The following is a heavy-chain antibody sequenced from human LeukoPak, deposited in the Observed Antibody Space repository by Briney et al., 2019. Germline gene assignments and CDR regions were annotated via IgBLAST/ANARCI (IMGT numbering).Heavy chain of an antibody. Sequence: PGGSLRLSCAASGFTVSSNYMSWVRQAPGKGLEWVSVIYSGGSTYYADSVKGRFTISRDNSKNTLYLQMNSLRAEDTAVYYCAHPNYYGSGSYSTRYYYYGMDVWGQGTTVTVSS. J-gene: IGHJ6*02. D-gene: IGHD3-10*01. CDR1: GFTVSSNY. CDR2: IYSGGST. CDR3: AHPNYYGSGSYSTRYYYYGMDV. V-gene: IGHV3-53*01.